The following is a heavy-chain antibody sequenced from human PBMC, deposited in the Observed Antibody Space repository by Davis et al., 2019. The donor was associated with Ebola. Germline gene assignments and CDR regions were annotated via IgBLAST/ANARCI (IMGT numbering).Heavy chain of an antibody. CDR2: IYYSGST. CDR3: ARGTHLLWFGELFTYYGMDV. V-gene: IGHV4-59*01. CDR1: GGSFSGYY. Sequence: SETLSLTCAVYGGSFSGYYWSWIRQPPGKGLEWIGYIYYSGSTNYNPSLKSRVTISVDTSKNQFSLKLSSVTAADTAVYYCARGTHLLWFGELFTYYGMDVWGQGTTVTVSS. D-gene: IGHD3-10*01. J-gene: IGHJ6*02.